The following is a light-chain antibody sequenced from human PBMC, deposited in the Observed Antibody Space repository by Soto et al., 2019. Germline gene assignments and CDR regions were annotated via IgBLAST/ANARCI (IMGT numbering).Light chain of an antibody. CDR2: EAS. V-gene: IGKV1-27*01. J-gene: IGKJ1*01. CDR1: QDISDH. Sequence: DFQMTQSPSSLSASVGDRVTITCRASQDISDHLAWYQHKPGKVPKLLIYEASTLQSGVPSRFSGGGFGTDFTLTISSLQPEDVATYYCQKYNTTPRTFGQGTNVELK. CDR3: QKYNTTPRT.